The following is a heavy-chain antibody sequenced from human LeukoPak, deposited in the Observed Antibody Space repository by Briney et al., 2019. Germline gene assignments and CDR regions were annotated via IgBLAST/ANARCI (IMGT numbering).Heavy chain of an antibody. CDR1: CGSISSYY. D-gene: IGHD2-21*02. J-gene: IGHJ3*02. CDR3: AREGLLCGGDCYRDAFDI. V-gene: IGHV4-59*01. CDR2: IYYSGSF. Sequence: AETLALTCTVSCGSISSYYWSWSRQPPGKGLEGIGYIYYSGSFNYNPSLKSRVTISVDTSKNQFSLKLNSVTAADTAVYYCAREGLLCGGDCYRDAFDIWGQGTMVTVSS.